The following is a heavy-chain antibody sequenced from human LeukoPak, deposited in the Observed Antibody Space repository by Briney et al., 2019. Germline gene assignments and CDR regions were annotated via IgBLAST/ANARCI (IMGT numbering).Heavy chain of an antibody. Sequence: PSETLSLTCAVSGGSISSYYWSWVRQPPAKGLEWIGYFYFSGSTYYNPSLKSRVTLSVDTSKNQFSLKLSSVTAADTAVYYCARAKGRAARRLEDNWFDPWGQGTLVTVSS. CDR2: FYFSGST. D-gene: IGHD6-6*01. V-gene: IGHV4-59*01. CDR1: GGSISSYY. J-gene: IGHJ5*02. CDR3: ARAKGRAARRLEDNWFDP.